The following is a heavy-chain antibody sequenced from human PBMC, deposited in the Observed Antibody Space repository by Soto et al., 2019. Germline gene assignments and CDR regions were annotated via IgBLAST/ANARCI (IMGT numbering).Heavy chain of an antibody. CDR3: ARVEWYGTTGTTGAFDI. CDR1: GFTFSSYS. J-gene: IGHJ3*02. Sequence: GESLKISCAASGFTFSSYSMNWVRQAPGKGLEWVSSISSSSSYIYYADSVKGRFTISRDNAKNSLYLQMNSLRAEDTAVYYCARVEWYGTTGTTGAFDIWGQGTMVTVSS. V-gene: IGHV3-21*01. D-gene: IGHD1-1*01. CDR2: ISSSSSYI.